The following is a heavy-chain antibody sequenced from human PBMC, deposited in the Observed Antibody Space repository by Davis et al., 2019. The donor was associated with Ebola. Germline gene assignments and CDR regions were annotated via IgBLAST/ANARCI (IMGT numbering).Heavy chain of an antibody. Sequence: GESLKISCAASGFTFSGSAMHWVRQASGKGVEWVGRIRSKANSYATAYAASVKGRFTISRDDSKNTAYLQMNSLKTEETAVYYCTRPIGSGYYVWFDPWGQGTLVTVSS. CDR3: TRPIGSGYYVWFDP. V-gene: IGHV3-73*01. CDR2: IRSKANSYAT. CDR1: GFTFSGSA. D-gene: IGHD3-22*01. J-gene: IGHJ5*02.